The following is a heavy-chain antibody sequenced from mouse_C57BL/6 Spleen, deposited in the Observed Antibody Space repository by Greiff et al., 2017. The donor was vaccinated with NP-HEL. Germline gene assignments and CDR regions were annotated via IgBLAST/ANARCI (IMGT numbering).Heavy chain of an antibody. D-gene: IGHD1-1*01. CDR3: ARDNDYGSKGYFDV. CDR1: GFTFSSYA. J-gene: IGHJ1*03. CDR2: ISDGGSYT. Sequence: DVMLVESGGGLVKPGGSLKLSCAASGFTFSSYAMSWVRQTPEKRLEWVATISDGGSYTYYPDNVKGRFTISRDNAKNNMYLQMSHLKSEDTAMYYCARDNDYGSKGYFDVWGTGTTVTVSS. V-gene: IGHV5-4*01.